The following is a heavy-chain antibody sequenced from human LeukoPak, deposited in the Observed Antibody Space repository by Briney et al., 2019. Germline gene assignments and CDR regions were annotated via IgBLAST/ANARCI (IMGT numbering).Heavy chain of an antibody. D-gene: IGHD6-13*01. CDR2: INHSGST. J-gene: IGHJ6*03. V-gene: IGHV4-34*01. CDR1: GGSFSGYY. CDR3: ARGKGGQQLVYYYYYYMDV. Sequence: SETLSLTCAVYGGSFSGYYWSWIRQPPGKGLEWIGEINHSGSTNYNPSLKSRVTISVDTSKNQFSLKLSSVTAADTAVYYCARGKGGQQLVYYYYYYMDVWGKGTTVTVSS.